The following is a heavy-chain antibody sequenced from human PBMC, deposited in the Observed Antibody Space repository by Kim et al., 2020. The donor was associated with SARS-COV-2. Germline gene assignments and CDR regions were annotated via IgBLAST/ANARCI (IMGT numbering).Heavy chain of an antibody. V-gene: IGHV3-23*01. CDR2: IIGRGDTT. J-gene: IGHJ2*01. CDR1: GFDFRTYS. CDR3: SQNVKKRNYSFVPRY. D-gene: IGHD3-10*01. Sequence: GGSLRLSCAASGFDFRTYSMSWVRQAPGKGLEWVSSIIGRGDTTYYAGAVRGRFNISRDISKSTLFLQMNSLRVEDTAIYYCSQNVKKRNYSFVPRY.